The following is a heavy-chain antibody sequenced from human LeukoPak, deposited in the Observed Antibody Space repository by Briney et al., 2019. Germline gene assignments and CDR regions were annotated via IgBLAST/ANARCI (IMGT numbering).Heavy chain of an antibody. V-gene: IGHV3-7*03. D-gene: IGHD2-21*01. CDR1: GFTFSSYW. J-gene: IGHJ4*02. CDR2: IKQDGSEK. Sequence: GGSLRLSCAASGFTFSSYWMGWVRQAPGKGLEWVASIKQDGSEKYYVDSVKGRFTISRDISKNTLYLKMNSLRAEDTAVYYCARVAWDYWGQGTLVTVSS. CDR3: ARVAWDY.